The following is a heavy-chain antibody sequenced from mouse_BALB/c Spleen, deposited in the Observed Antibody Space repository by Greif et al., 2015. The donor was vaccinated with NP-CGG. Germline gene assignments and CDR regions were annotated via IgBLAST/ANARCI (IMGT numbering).Heavy chain of an antibody. CDR3: ARSGMITTAWFAY. CDR2: ISSGSSTI. D-gene: IGHD2-4*01. V-gene: IGHV5-17*02. Sequence: EVQGVESGGGLVQPGGSRKLSCAASGFTFSSFGMHWVRQAPEKGLEWVAYISSGSSTIYYADTVKGRFTISRDNPKNTLFLQMTSLRSEDTAMYYCARSGMITTAWFAYWGQGTLVTVSA. J-gene: IGHJ3*01. CDR1: GFTFSSFG.